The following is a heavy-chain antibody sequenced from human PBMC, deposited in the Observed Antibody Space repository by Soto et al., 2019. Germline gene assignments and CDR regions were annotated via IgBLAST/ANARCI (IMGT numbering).Heavy chain of an antibody. Sequence: GGSLRLSCAASGFTFSSYAMSWVRQAPGKGLEWVSAISGSGGSTYYADSVKGRFTISRDNSKNTLYLQMNSLRAEDTAVYYCARRRRYCSGGSCSGIDYWGQGTLVTVSS. CDR1: GFTFSSYA. J-gene: IGHJ4*02. V-gene: IGHV3-23*01. CDR2: ISGSGGST. CDR3: ARRRRYCSGGSCSGIDY. D-gene: IGHD2-15*01.